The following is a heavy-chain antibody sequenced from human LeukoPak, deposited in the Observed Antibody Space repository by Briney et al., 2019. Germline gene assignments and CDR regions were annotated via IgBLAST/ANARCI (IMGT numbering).Heavy chain of an antibody. J-gene: IGHJ3*02. CDR1: GFTFSSYG. CDR3: ASFGEAANDAFDI. V-gene: IGHV3-30*03. Sequence: PGGSLRLSCAASGFTFSSYGMHWVRQAPGKRLEWVAVISYDGSNKYYADSVKGRFTISRDNSKDTLYLQMNSLRAEDTAVYYCASFGEAANDAFDIWGQGTMVTVSS. D-gene: IGHD2-15*01. CDR2: ISYDGSNK.